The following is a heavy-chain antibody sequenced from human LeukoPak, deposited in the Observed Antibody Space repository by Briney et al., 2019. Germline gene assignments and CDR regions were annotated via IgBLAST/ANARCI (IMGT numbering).Heavy chain of an antibody. CDR2: IYYSGST. CDR1: GGSISSSSYY. Sequence: PSETLSLTCTVSGGSISSSSYYWGWIRQPPGKGLEWIGSIYYSGSTYYNPSLKSRVTISVDTSKNQFSLKLSSVAAADTAVYYCARLEASHVWGSYGNFDYWGQGTLVTVSS. J-gene: IGHJ4*02. D-gene: IGHD3-16*01. V-gene: IGHV4-39*01. CDR3: ARLEASHVWGSYGNFDY.